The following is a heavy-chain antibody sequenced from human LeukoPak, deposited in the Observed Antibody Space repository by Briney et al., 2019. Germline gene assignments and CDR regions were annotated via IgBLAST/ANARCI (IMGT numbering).Heavy chain of an antibody. Sequence: GGSLRLSCAASGFNFTTYALGWVRQSPGKGLEWVSSISGGGGGTYYAEFVKGRFTISRDNSKNTLYLQMNSLRAEDTAVYYCAKFYDILTGYFDHWGQGTLVTVSS. CDR2: ISGGGGGT. CDR3: AKFYDILTGYFDH. J-gene: IGHJ4*02. V-gene: IGHV3-23*01. D-gene: IGHD3-9*01. CDR1: GFNFTTYA.